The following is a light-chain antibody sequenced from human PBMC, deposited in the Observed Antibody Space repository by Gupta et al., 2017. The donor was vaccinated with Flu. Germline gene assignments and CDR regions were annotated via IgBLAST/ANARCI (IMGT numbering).Light chain of an antibody. CDR1: QSISRW. V-gene: IGKV1-5*03. Sequence: DIQMTQSPSTLSASVGDRVTITCRASQSISRWLAWHQQKPGQAPKFLIYMASSLEPGVPSRFSGSGSGTEFTLTISSLQPDDFASYYCQQYNSYPWTFGQGTKVEI. J-gene: IGKJ1*01. CDR3: QQYNSYPWT. CDR2: MAS.